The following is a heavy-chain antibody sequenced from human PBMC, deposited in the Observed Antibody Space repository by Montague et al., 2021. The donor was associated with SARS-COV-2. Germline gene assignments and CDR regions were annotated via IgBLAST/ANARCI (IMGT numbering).Heavy chain of an antibody. D-gene: IGHD2-2*01. CDR1: GDSVSSKSAA. V-gene: IGHV6-1*01. Sequence: CAISGDSVSSKSAAWSWIRQSPSRGLEWLGRTYYRSQWYEDYAVSVKGRITIKPDTSKNQFSLHLESVSPDDTALYYCARGAYHDLYYYYHGMDVWGRGTTVSVSS. J-gene: IGHJ6*02. CDR2: TYYRSQWYE. CDR3: ARGAYHDLYYYYHGMDV.